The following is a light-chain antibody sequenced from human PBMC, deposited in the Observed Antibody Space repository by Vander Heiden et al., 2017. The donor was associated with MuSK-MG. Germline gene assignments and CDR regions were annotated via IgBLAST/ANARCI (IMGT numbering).Light chain of an antibody. Sequence: SSALTPPPSVSVSPGQTASITCSRESLTDTYASWYQQTPGQSPVLVVFQDTRPPSGVPDRFSSSNSANTATLTSSGTQAMDEADYNCQAWDSSTVVFGGGTKLTVL. CDR3: QAWDSSTVV. CDR1: SLTDTY. CDR2: QDT. V-gene: IGLV3-1*01. J-gene: IGLJ2*01.